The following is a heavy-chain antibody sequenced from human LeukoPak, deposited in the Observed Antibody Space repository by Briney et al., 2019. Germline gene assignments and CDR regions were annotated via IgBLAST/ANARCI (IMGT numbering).Heavy chain of an antibody. Sequence: GGSLRLSCAASGFAFSNAWTSWARQAPGKGLEWVGRIKSKTDGGTTDYAAPVKGRFTISRDDSKNTLYLQMNSLKTEDTAVYYCTTGGYGGQFDYWGQGTLVTVSS. CDR2: IKSKTDGGTT. V-gene: IGHV3-15*01. J-gene: IGHJ4*02. CDR1: GFAFSNAW. D-gene: IGHD5-12*01. CDR3: TTGGYGGQFDY.